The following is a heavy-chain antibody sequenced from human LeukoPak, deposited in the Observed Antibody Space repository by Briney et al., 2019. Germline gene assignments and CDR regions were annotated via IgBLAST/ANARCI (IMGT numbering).Heavy chain of an antibody. CDR2: INHSGST. D-gene: IGHD6-19*01. CDR3: ASSPVAGRLFDY. CDR1: GGSFSGYY. V-gene: IGHV4-34*01. J-gene: IGHJ4*02. Sequence: SETLSLTCAVYGGSFSGYYWSWIRQPPGKGLEWIGEINHSGSTNYNPSLKSRVTISVDTSKNQFSLKLSSVTAADTAVYYCASSPVAGRLFDYWGQGTLVTVSS.